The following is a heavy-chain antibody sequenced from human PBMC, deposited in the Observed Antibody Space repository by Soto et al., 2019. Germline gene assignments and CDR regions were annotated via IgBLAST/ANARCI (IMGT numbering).Heavy chain of an antibody. CDR1: GGSFSGYY. CDR3: ARTGSVVAATPIGIDY. Sequence: SETLSLTCAVYGGSFSGYYWSWVRQPPGKGLEWIGEINHSGSTNYNPSLKSRVTISVDTSKNQFSLKLSSVTAADTAVYYCARTGSVVAATPIGIDYWGQGTLVTVSS. J-gene: IGHJ4*02. V-gene: IGHV4-34*01. CDR2: INHSGST. D-gene: IGHD2-15*01.